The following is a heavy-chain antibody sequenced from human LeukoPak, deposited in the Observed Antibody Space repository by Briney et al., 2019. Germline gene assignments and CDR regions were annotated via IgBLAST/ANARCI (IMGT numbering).Heavy chain of an antibody. CDR3: ARTPPKGDIDY. D-gene: IGHD2-21*02. CDR2: MSANSGNT. J-gene: IGHJ4*02. V-gene: IGHV1-8*01. Sequence: ASVRVSCKASGYTFINYDINWIRQAPGQGLEWLGWMSANSGNTGYAQKFQGRVTMTRTTSISTAFMELSRLTFEDTAVYYCARTPPKGDIDYWGQGTLVTVSS. CDR1: GYTFINYD.